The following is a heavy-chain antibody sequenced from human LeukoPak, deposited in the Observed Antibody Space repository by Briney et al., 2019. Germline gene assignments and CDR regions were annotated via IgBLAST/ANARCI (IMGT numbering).Heavy chain of an antibody. CDR2: ISWNSGSI. Sequence: GGSLRLSCAASGFTFDDYAMHWVRQAPGKGLEWVSGISWNSGSIGYADSVKGRFTISRDNAKNSLYLQMNSLRAEDTAVYYCARGSSGWLHFDYWGQGTLVTVSS. V-gene: IGHV3-9*01. CDR1: GFTFDDYA. J-gene: IGHJ4*02. CDR3: ARGSSGWLHFDY. D-gene: IGHD6-19*01.